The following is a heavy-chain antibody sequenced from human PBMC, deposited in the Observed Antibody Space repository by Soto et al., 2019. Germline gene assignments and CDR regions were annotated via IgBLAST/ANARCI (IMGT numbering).Heavy chain of an antibody. CDR2: IYWDDDK. Sequence: QITLKESGPTLVKPTQTLTLTCTFSGFSLSTSGVGVGWIRQPPGKALEWLALIYWDDDKRYSPSLKSRLTITKAASQNPVVLTMTNMAPVDTATYYCAPRRAYCSGGSCYSIWFDPWGQGTLVTVSS. D-gene: IGHD2-15*01. CDR1: GFSLSTSGVG. V-gene: IGHV2-5*02. J-gene: IGHJ5*02. CDR3: APRRAYCSGGSCYSIWFDP.